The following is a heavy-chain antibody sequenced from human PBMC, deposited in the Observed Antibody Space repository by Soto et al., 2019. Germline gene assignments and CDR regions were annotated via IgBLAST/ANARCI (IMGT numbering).Heavy chain of an antibody. Sequence: QVQLQESGPGLVKPSQTLSLTCTVSGGSISSGDYYWSWIRQPPGKGLEWIGYIYYSGSTYYNPSPRSRVTRSVDTSKNQFSLKLSSVPAADTAVYYCASARGARYFDYWGQGPLVTVSS. CDR2: IYYSGST. D-gene: IGHD2-15*01. J-gene: IGHJ4*02. V-gene: IGHV4-30-4*01. CDR3: ASARGARYFDY. CDR1: GGSISSGDYY.